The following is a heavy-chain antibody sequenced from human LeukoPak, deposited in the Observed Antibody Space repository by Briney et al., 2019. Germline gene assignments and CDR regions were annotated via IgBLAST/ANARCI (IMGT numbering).Heavy chain of an antibody. V-gene: IGHV4-59*01. CDR2: ITYSGGT. CDR3: VRHTTSGWYQVVY. D-gene: IGHD6-19*01. Sequence: SETLSLTCTVSGGSISNYFWSAMRPPPERGLERIGFITYSGGTDHYASLKSRVTISVDASKNQFSLKLTSVTAADTAVYYCVRHTTSGWYQVVYWGQGTLVTVSS. CDR1: GGSISNYF. J-gene: IGHJ4*02.